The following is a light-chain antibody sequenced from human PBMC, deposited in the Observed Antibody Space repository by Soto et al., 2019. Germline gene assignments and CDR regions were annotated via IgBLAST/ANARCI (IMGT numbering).Light chain of an antibody. J-gene: IGKJ1*01. CDR1: QTISSW. V-gene: IGKV1-5*03. CDR3: QHYNSYSEA. Sequence: DTPLRNSPSNLWGYVGYRVTITCLASQTISSWLAWYQQKPGKAPKLLIYKASTLKSGVPSRFSGSGSGTEFTLTISSLQPDDFATYYCQHYNSYSEAFGQGTKVDI. CDR2: KAS.